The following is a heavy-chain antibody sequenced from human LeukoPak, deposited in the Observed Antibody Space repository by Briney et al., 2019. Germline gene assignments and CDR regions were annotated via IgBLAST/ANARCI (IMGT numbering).Heavy chain of an antibody. CDR2: IGTIAGST. V-gene: IGHV3-23*01. CDR1: LFTFSISA. CDR3: AKDPVYCSPTDCYGLHYFVS. D-gene: IGHD2-2*01. Sequence: GGSLRHSCAASLFTFSISAMSCVREAPGKGLECVSPIGTIAGSTYYADSVKGRFTISKDDSKNTLYLQMNSLRVADTAVYHCAKDPVYCSPTDCYGLHYFVSGGQGTLVTVSS. J-gene: IGHJ4*02.